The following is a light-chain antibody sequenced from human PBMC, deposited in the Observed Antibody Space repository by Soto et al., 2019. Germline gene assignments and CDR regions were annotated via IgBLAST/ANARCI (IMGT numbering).Light chain of an antibody. CDR2: GNS. J-gene: IGLJ2*01. V-gene: IGLV1-44*01. CDR3: SSYTSSDTRV. Sequence: QSVLTQPPSASGTPGQRVTLSCSGGSSNIGFNAVNWYQQLPGAAPKLLMHGNSQRPSGVPERFSGSKSGTSASLAIIGLRTEDEADYYCSSYTSSDTRVFGGGTKLTVL. CDR1: SSNIGFNA.